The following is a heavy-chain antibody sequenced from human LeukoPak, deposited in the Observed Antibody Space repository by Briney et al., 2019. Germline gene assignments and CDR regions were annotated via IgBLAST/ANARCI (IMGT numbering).Heavy chain of an antibody. CDR3: ASARAVAGLFDY. Sequence: SETLSLTCTVSGGSISSSIYYWGWIRQPPGKGLEWIGSIYYSGSTYYNPSLKSRVTISVDTSKNQFSLKQSSVTAADTAVYYCASARAVAGLFDYWGQGTLVTVSS. CDR1: GGSISSSIYY. V-gene: IGHV4-39*01. J-gene: IGHJ4*02. D-gene: IGHD6-19*01. CDR2: IYYSGST.